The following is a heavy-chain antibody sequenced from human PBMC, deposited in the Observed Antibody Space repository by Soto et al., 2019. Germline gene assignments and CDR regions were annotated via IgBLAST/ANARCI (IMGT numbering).Heavy chain of an antibody. CDR1: GGTFSSYT. CDR3: ARDPISYYGSGSYWTEY. D-gene: IGHD3-10*01. Sequence: QVQLVQSGAEVKKPGSSVKVSCKASGGTFSSYTISWVRQAPGQGLEWMGRIIPILGIANYAQKFQGRVTITADKSPRTAYMELRSLRSEDTAVYYCARDPISYYGSGSYWTEYWGQGTLVTVSS. CDR2: IIPILGIA. J-gene: IGHJ4*02. V-gene: IGHV1-69*08.